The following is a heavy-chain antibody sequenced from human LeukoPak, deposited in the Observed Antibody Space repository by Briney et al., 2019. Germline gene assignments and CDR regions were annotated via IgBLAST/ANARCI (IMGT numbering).Heavy chain of an antibody. CDR2: ISGGCEYT. V-gene: IGHV3-23*01. J-gene: IGHJ4*02. Sequence: GFSLRLSCAASGFTFRRYAMHGVRQAPGKGLEGVSTISGGCEYTRYADSVQGRFLVSRDNFQNTVYLQMTRLRVENTAVYFCAKDKRGGSDYVYFDYWGKGTLVTVSS. CDR1: GFTFRRYA. CDR3: AKDKRGGSDYVYFDY. D-gene: IGHD4-17*01.